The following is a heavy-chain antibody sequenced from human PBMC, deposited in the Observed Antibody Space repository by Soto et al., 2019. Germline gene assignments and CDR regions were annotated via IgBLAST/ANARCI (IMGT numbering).Heavy chain of an antibody. CDR3: ARGTPHPRGTNYYYYGMDV. J-gene: IGHJ6*02. CDR2: IWFDGSYK. CDR1: GVTFSNFA. Sequence: GSLRLSCAASGVTFSNFAMQWVRQAPGSGLEWVALIWFDGSYKYHADSVKGRFTISRDNSKNTMFLQMNSLGAEDTAIYYCARGTPHPRGTNYYYYGMDVWGQGTTVTVSS. D-gene: IGHD1-1*01. V-gene: IGHV3-33*01.